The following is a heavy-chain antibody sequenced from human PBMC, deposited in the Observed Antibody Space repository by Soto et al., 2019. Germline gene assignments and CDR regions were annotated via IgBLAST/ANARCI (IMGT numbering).Heavy chain of an antibody. CDR1: GFTFRNYA. J-gene: IGHJ6*02. CDR2: ISYDGGNK. D-gene: IGHD2-15*01. CDR3: ARGDREDIAVVIGVRPGEYGVDV. V-gene: IGHV3-30-3*01. Sequence: QVQLVESGGGVVQPGRSLGLSCAASGFTFRNYAMHWVRQAPGKGLACVAVISYDGGNKFYRDYVKGRFTISRDNSKNTLYLQINRLRYEDTAVYYCARGDREDIAVVIGVRPGEYGVDVWGQGTPVTVSS.